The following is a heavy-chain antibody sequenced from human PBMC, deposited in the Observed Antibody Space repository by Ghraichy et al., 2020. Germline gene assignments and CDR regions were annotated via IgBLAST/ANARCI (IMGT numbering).Heavy chain of an antibody. J-gene: IGHJ2*01. CDR1: GGSISSYY. D-gene: IGHD2-15*01. Sequence: SETLSLTCTVSGGSISSYYCSWIQQPPGKGLEWIGYIYYSGSTNYNPSLKSRVTISVDTSKNQFSLKLSSVTAADTAVYYCARDRDGAGIGGFDLWGRGTLVTVSS. CDR2: IYYSGST. CDR3: ARDRDGAGIGGFDL. V-gene: IGHV4-59*01.